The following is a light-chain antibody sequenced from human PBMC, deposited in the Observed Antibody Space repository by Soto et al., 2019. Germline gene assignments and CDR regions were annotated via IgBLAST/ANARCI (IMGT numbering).Light chain of an antibody. V-gene: IGKV3-20*01. Sequence: IVFMLSPCTLSLSPGERATLSCRASQYMTRTYIAWYQQKPGQAPRLLIYAASNRATGIPDKFSGSGSGADYSLTISRLEPEDSAVYYCHQYDKVPQTFGHGAKVAIK. CDR3: HQYDKVPQT. CDR1: QYMTRTY. CDR2: AAS. J-gene: IGKJ2*01.